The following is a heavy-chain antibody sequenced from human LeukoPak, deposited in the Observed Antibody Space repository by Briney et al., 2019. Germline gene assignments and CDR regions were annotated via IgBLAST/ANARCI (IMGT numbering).Heavy chain of an antibody. Sequence: PGGSLRLSCAASGFTFSSYGMHWVRQAPGKGLEWVAVIWYDGSNKYYADSVKGRFTISRDNSKNTLYLQMNSLRAEDTAVYYCARQTPRRDGYNPDYRGQGTLVTVSS. CDR2: IWYDGSNK. CDR1: GFTFSSYG. D-gene: IGHD5-12*01. CDR3: ARQTPRRDGYNPDY. V-gene: IGHV3-33*01. J-gene: IGHJ4*02.